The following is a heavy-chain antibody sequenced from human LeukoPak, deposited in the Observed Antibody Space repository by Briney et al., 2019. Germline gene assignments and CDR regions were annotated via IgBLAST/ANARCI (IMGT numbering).Heavy chain of an antibody. V-gene: IGHV1-69*05. Sequence: GASVMVSCKASGGTFSSYAISWVRQAPGQGLEWMGGIIPIFGTANYAQKFQGRVTITTDESTSAAYMELSSLRSEDTAVYYCARGGVVLRFLDSWFDPWGQGTLVTVSS. CDR3: ARGGVVLRFLDSWFDP. CDR2: IIPIFGTA. J-gene: IGHJ5*02. CDR1: GGTFSSYA. D-gene: IGHD3-3*01.